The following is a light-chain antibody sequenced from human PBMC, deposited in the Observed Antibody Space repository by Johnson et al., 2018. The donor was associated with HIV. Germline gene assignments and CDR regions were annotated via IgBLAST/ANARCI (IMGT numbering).Light chain of an antibody. CDR2: DNN. CDR3: GTWDSSLSAFV. J-gene: IGLJ1*01. CDR1: SSNIGNNY. Sequence: QAVLTQPPSVSAAPGQKVTIPCSGSSSNIGNNYASWYQQVPGTAPKLLIYDNNRRPSGIPGRFSGSKSGTSATLGITGLQTGDEAEYYCGTWDSSLSAFVFGTGTKVTVL. V-gene: IGLV1-51*01.